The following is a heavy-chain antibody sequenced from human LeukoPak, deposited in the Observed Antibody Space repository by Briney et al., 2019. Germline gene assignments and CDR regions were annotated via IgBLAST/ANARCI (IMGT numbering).Heavy chain of an antibody. CDR2: IYYSGST. Sequence: SETLSLTCTVSGGSISSGGYYWSWIRQHPGKGLEWIGYIYYSGSTYYNPSRKSRVNISVDTSKNQFSLKVSSVTAADAAVYYCASSSGYGMDVWGKGTTVTVSS. J-gene: IGHJ6*04. D-gene: IGHD3-10*01. V-gene: IGHV4-31*03. CDR3: ASSSGYGMDV. CDR1: GGSISSGGYY.